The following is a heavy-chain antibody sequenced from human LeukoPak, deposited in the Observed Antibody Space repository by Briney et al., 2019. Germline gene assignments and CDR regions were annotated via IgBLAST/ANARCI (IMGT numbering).Heavy chain of an antibody. CDR3: ASYGDYDYFDY. V-gene: IGHV3-43*02. J-gene: IGHJ4*02. CDR1: GFTFDDYA. D-gene: IGHD4-17*01. CDR2: ISGDGGST. Sequence: GGSLRLSCAASGFTFDDYAMHWVRQAPGKGLEWVSLISGDGGSTYYADSVKGRFTISRDNAKNTLYLQMNSLRAEDTAVYYCASYGDYDYFDYWGQGTLVTVSS.